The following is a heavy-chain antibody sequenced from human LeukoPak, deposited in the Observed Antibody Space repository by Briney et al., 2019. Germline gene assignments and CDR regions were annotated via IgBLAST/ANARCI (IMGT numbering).Heavy chain of an antibody. V-gene: IGHV3-21*01. D-gene: IGHD1-7*01. Sequence: GGSLRLSCAASGFTFSTFSMNWVRQTPGKGLECVSAISGSGSDIYYADPVKGRLTISRDNPKRSLYLQMNSLRAEDTAVYYCARRTFPNDAFDVWGQGTVVTVSS. CDR2: ISGSGSDI. J-gene: IGHJ3*01. CDR3: ARRTFPNDAFDV. CDR1: GFTFSTFS.